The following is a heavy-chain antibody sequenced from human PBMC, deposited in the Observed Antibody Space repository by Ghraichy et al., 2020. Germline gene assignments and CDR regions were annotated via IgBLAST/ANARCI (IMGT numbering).Heavy chain of an antibody. J-gene: IGHJ4*02. Sequence: GGSLRLSCAASGFSVSDNYMSRVRQAPGKGQEWISVTYNDDVTYYADSVKGRFTFSRDNSTNTVYLQMNSLRGDDTAVYYCARGGRYSSSWGDYSFDYWGQGTLVNVSS. V-gene: IGHV3-53*05. CDR3: ARGGRYSSSWGDYSFDY. CDR2: TYNDDVT. CDR1: GFSVSDNY. D-gene: IGHD6-13*01.